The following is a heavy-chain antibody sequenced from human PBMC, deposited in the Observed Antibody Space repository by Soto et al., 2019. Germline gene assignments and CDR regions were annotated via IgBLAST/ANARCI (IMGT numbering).Heavy chain of an antibody. CDR2: VLPILGTA. Sequence: VQLVPSGAEVEKPGASVKVSCKASGSPFRRFAFRWVGPAPGPGLGWMGGVLPILGTANYAQKFQGRVTITADESTSTAYMELSSLRSEDTAVYYCARESRYCSGGSCYFLPGIDYWGQGTLVTVSS. CDR3: ARESRYCSGGSCYFLPGIDY. V-gene: IGHV1-69*11. CDR1: GSPFRRFA. J-gene: IGHJ4*02. D-gene: IGHD2-15*01.